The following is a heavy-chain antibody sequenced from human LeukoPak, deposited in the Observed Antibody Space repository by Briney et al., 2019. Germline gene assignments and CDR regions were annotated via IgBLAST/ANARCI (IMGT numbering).Heavy chain of an antibody. Sequence: ASVKVSCKASGYTFTGYYMHWVRQAPGQGLEWMGWINPNSGDTNYAQKLQGRVTMTTETSTSTAYMELRSLRSDDTAVYYCARVRQYCSSTSCYRGRYYYYMDVWGKGTTVTVSS. CDR2: INPNSGDT. CDR1: GYTFTGYY. D-gene: IGHD2-2*01. V-gene: IGHV1-2*02. J-gene: IGHJ6*03. CDR3: ARVRQYCSSTSCYRGRYYYYMDV.